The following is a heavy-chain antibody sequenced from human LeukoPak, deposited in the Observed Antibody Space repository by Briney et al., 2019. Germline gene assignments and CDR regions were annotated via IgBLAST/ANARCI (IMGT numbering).Heavy chain of an antibody. CDR1: GGSISSGDYY. Sequence: SETLSLTCTVSGGSISSGDYYWSWIRQPPGKGLEWIGYIYYSGSTYYNPSLKSRVTISVDTSKNQFSLKLSSVTAADTAVYYCARGDGYNYFDYWGQGTLVTVSS. CDR3: ARGDGYNYFDY. V-gene: IGHV4-30-4*01. D-gene: IGHD5-24*01. J-gene: IGHJ4*02. CDR2: IYYSGST.